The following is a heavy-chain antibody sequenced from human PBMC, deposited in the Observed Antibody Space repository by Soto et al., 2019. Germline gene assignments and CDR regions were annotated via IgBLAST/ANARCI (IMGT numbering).Heavy chain of an antibody. CDR2: ISGSGGST. CDR1: GFTFSSYA. CDR3: AKDRGLVVPAAGNWFGP. V-gene: IGHV3-23*01. J-gene: IGHJ5*02. Sequence: GGSLRLSCAASGFTFSSYAMSWVRQAPGKGLEWVSAISGSGGSTYYADSVKGRFTISRDNSKNTLYLQMNSLRAEDTAVYYCAKDRGLVVPAAGNWFGPWGQGTLVPVSS. D-gene: IGHD2-2*01.